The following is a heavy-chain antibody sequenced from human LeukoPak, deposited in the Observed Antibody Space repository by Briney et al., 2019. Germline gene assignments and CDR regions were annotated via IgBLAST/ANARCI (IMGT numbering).Heavy chain of an antibody. Sequence: PGGSLRLSCAASGFTFSSYSMNWVRQAPGKGLEWVSHITASGTAMFYADSVKGRFTISRDNAKNSLYLQMNSMRDEATAVYYCASSGSYRFDYWGQGTLVTVSS. CDR2: ITASGTAM. D-gene: IGHD1-26*01. V-gene: IGHV3-48*02. J-gene: IGHJ4*02. CDR3: ASSGSYRFDY. CDR1: GFTFSSYS.